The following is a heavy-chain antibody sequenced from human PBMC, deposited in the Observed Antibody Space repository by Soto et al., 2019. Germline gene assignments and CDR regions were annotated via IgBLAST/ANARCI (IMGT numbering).Heavy chain of an antibody. CDR3: TKNYYFDS. J-gene: IGHJ4*02. Sequence: GGSLRLSCAASGFTFSNYALSRVPQAPGKALEWVSSINIVGGNTNYADSVRGRFTMSRDDSKNTVFLQMNCLRAEDTAIYYCTKNYYFDSWGQGTLVTVSS. CDR1: GFTFSNYA. V-gene: IGHV3-23*01. CDR2: INIVGGNT.